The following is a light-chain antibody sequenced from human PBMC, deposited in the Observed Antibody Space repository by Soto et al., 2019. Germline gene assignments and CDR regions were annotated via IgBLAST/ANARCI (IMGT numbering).Light chain of an antibody. CDR3: QTWGGVV. CDR2: LNSDGSH. Sequence: QPVLTQSPSASASLGASVKLTCTLSSGHSSYAIAWHQQQPEKGPRYLMKLNSDGSHSKGDGIPDRFSGSSSGAERYLTISSLQSEDEADYYCQTWGGVVFGGGTKLTVL. CDR1: SGHSSYA. J-gene: IGLJ2*01. V-gene: IGLV4-69*01.